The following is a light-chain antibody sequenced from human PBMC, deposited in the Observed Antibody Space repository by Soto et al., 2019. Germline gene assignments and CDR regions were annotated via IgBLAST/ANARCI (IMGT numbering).Light chain of an antibody. V-gene: IGKV1-39*01. CDR2: AAS. J-gene: IGKJ4*01. CDR1: QSISSY. Sequence: DIQMTQSPSSLSASVGDRVTITCRASQSISSYLNWYQQKPGKAPKLLIYAASSLQSGVPSRFSGSGSGTDFTLTISSLQPEDFATYYCQQSYSRLTFGGGTKLEIK. CDR3: QQSYSRLT.